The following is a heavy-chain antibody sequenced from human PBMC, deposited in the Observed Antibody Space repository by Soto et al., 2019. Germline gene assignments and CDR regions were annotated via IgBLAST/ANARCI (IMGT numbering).Heavy chain of an antibody. CDR3: ARGSDWFDP. J-gene: IGHJ5*02. V-gene: IGHV4-30-2*01. Sequence: QLQLQESGSGLVKPSQTLSLTCAVSGGSINIGGSSWSWIRQPPGKGLEYIGYIYQSGSTYYNPSLKSRVTISVDRSKNQFSLKLSSVTAADTAVYYCARGSDWFDPWGQGTLVTVSS. CDR2: IYQSGST. CDR1: GGSINIGGSS.